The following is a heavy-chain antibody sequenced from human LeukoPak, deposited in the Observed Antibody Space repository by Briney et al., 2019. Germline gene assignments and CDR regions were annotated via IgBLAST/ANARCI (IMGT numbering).Heavy chain of an antibody. CDR1: GFTFSSYA. D-gene: IGHD4-17*01. CDR3: AKTVFAASGPFDP. CDR2: ISASGGST. Sequence: GGSLRLSCAASGFTFSSYAMSWVRQAPGRGLEWVSAISASGGSTYYADSVKGRFTISRDNSKNTLYLQMNSLRAEDTAVYYCAKTVFAASGPFDPWGQGTLVTVSS. V-gene: IGHV3-23*01. J-gene: IGHJ5*02.